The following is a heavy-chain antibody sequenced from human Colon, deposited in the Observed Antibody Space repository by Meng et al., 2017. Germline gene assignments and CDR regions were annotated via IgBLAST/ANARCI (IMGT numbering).Heavy chain of an antibody. CDR3: ARVIGGWPYYFDY. D-gene: IGHD6-19*01. CDR2: IFHSGST. J-gene: IGHJ4*02. V-gene: IGHV4-61*01. Sequence: QLRRRGSGTGPVSPSETLSLTCTVSGGSVTRGSHYWSWIRQSPGKGLEWIGYIFHSGSTNYNPSLKSRVTLSVDTSKNQFSLKLGSVTAADTAVYYCARVIGGWPYYFDYWGQGTLVTVSS. CDR1: GGSVTRGSHY.